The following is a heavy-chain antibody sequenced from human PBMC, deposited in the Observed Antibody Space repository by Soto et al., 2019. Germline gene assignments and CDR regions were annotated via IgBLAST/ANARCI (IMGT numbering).Heavy chain of an antibody. D-gene: IGHD3-22*01. CDR1: GFTFSSYA. CDR3: ARDPVSMIVVVISAFDI. J-gene: IGHJ3*02. Sequence: PXGVLGLSSAASGFTFSSYAVHWVRQAPGKGLEWVAVISYDVSNKYYADSVKGRFTISRDNSKNTLYLQMNSLRAEDTAVYYCARDPVSMIVVVISAFDIWGQGTMVTVSS. CDR2: ISYDVSNK. V-gene: IGHV3-30-3*01.